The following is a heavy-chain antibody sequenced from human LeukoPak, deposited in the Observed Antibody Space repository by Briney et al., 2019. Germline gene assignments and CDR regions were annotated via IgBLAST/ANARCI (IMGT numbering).Heavy chain of an antibody. CDR1: GGSFSGYY. V-gene: IGHV4-34*01. CDR2: IYPSGST. Sequence: SATLSLTCAVYGGSFSGYYWSWIRQPPGKGLEWIGSIYPSGSTYYYPSLKSRVTISVDTSKNQFSLKLTSVTAADTAVYYCARLPYSSGWYDYWGQGTLVTVSS. J-gene: IGHJ4*02. D-gene: IGHD6-19*01. CDR3: ARLPYSSGWYDY.